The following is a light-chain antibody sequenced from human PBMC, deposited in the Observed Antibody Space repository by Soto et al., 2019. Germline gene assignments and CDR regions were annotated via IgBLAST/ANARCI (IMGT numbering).Light chain of an antibody. CDR2: GAS. Sequence: EIGLTQSPGTVSLSPGERATLSCRASQSVSSRNLAWYRQKPGQAHSRLIFGASHRATGIPDRLSGSGSGTDFSLTISRLEPDGCAVYYCLRYGDSPPEYTSGHGTKLEIK. J-gene: IGKJ2*01. CDR1: QSVSSRN. CDR3: LRYGDSPPEYT. V-gene: IGKV3-20*01.